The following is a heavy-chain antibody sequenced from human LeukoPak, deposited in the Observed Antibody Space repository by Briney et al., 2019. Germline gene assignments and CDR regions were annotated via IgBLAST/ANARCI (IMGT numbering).Heavy chain of an antibody. D-gene: IGHD2-2*01. J-gene: IGHJ4*02. CDR1: GYTFTGYY. Sequence: SVKVSCKASGYTFTGYYMHWVRQAPGQGLEWMGRIIPILGIANYAQKFQGRVTITADESTSTAYMELSSLRSEDTAVYYCARDLDDCSSTSCRYYFDYWGQGTLVTVSS. CDR2: IIPILGIA. CDR3: ARDLDDCSSTSCRYYFDY. V-gene: IGHV1-69*04.